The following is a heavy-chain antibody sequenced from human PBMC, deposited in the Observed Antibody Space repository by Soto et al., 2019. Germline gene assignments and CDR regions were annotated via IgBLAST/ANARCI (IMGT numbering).Heavy chain of an antibody. Sequence: EVQLVESGGDLVQRGGSLRLSCAASGFPFSSYWMHWVRHTPGKGLDWVARISGDGVTTYYADSVTGRFTVTRDNAKNTLSLPISGLRAEDTAVYYCAREYFGLLTRYHTDYWGQVTLVSFSS. V-gene: IGHV3-74*01. D-gene: IGHD3-9*01. J-gene: IGHJ4*02. CDR3: AREYFGLLTRYHTDY. CDR2: ISGDGVTT. CDR1: GFPFSSYW.